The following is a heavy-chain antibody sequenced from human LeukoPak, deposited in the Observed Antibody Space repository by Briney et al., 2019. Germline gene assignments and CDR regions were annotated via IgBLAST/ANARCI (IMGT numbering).Heavy chain of an antibody. CDR1: GFTFSNAW. CDR3: AREVYYDSGANFGLRFDY. J-gene: IGHJ4*02. Sequence: RPGGSLRLSCAASGFTFSNAWMSWVRQAPGKGLEWVSGISGNGGTTGYADSVKGRFTISRDNAKNSLYLQMNSLRAEDTALYYCAREVYYDSGANFGLRFDYWGQGTLVTVSS. D-gene: IGHD3-22*01. V-gene: IGHV3-20*04. CDR2: ISGNGGTT.